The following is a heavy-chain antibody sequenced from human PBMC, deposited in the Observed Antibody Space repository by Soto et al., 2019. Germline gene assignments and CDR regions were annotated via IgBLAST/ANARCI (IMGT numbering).Heavy chain of an antibody. CDR2: IRGSGGST. CDR1: GFTFASYA. CDR3: AKDRVYFYGPGSSIYYFDY. J-gene: IGHJ4*02. Sequence: EVQLLESGGGLVQPGGSLRLSCAASGFTFASYAMNWVRQAPGKGLEWVSGIRGSGGSTYYADPAKGRFTISRDNSKNTLYLQMNSLRAEDTAVYYCAKDRVYFYGPGSSIYYFDYWGQGTLVTVSS. D-gene: IGHD3-10*01. V-gene: IGHV3-23*01.